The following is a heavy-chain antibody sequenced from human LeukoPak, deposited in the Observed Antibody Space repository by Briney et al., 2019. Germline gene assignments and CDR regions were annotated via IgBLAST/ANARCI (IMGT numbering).Heavy chain of an antibody. CDR3: ARGRNYYGSGSYQNWFDP. Sequence: SETLSLTCAVYGGSFSGYYGSWVRQPPGKGLEWIGEINHSGSTNYNPSLTSRATISVDTSKNQFSLKLSSVTAAHTAVYYCARGRNYYGSGSYQNWFDPWGQGTLVTVSS. D-gene: IGHD3-10*01. V-gene: IGHV4-34*01. CDR2: INHSGST. CDR1: GGSFSGYY. J-gene: IGHJ5*02.